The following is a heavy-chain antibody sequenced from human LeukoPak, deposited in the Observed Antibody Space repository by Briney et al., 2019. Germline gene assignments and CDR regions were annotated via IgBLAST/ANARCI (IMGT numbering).Heavy chain of an antibody. Sequence: ASVKVSCKASGYTFTSYDINWVRQATGQGLEWMGWINPNSGGTNYAQKFQGRVTMTRDTSISTAYMELSRLRSDDTAVYYCARDGDANFDYWGQGTLVTVSS. CDR1: GYTFTSYD. D-gene: IGHD7-27*01. CDR3: ARDGDANFDY. CDR2: INPNSGGT. J-gene: IGHJ4*02. V-gene: IGHV1-2*02.